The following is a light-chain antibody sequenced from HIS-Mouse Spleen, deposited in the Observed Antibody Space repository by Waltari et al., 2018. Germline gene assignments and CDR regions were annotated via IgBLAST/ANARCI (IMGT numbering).Light chain of an antibody. Sequence: SYELTQPPSVSVSPGQTARITCSGDALPKKYAYWYQQKSGQAPVLVIYEDSKRPSGIPERFSGSSSGTMATVTISGAQVEDEADYYCYSTDSSGNHRVFGGRTKLTVL. CDR3: YSTDSSGNHRV. V-gene: IGLV3-10*01. CDR2: EDS. CDR1: ALPKKY. J-gene: IGLJ2*01.